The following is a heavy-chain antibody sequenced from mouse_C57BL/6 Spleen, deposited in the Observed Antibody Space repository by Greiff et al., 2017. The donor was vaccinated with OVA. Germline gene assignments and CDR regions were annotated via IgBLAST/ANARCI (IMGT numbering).Heavy chain of an antibody. CDR2: IHPNSGST. CDR1: GYTFTSYW. V-gene: IGHV1-64*01. D-gene: IGHD2-4*01. J-gene: IGHJ3*01. Sequence: QVQLQQPGAELVKPGASVKLSCKASGYTFTSYWMHWVKQRPGQGLEWIGMIHPNSGSTNYNEKFKSKATLTVDKSSSTAYMQLSSLTSEDSAVYYCAPYDYDEAWFAYWGQGTLVTVSA. CDR3: APYDYDEAWFAY.